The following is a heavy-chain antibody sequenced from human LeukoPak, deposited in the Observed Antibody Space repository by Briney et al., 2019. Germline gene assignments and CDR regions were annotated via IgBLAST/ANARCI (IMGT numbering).Heavy chain of an antibody. CDR1: GFTFSDYY. J-gene: IGHJ6*02. Sequence: GGSLRLSCAASGFTFSDYYMSWIRQAPGKGLEWVSYISSSGSTIYYADSVKGRFTISRDNAKNSLYLQMNSLRAEDTAVYYCARDYSSGWNYYYGMDVWGQGTTVTVSS. D-gene: IGHD6-19*01. CDR3: ARDYSSGWNYYYGMDV. CDR2: ISSSGSTI. V-gene: IGHV3-11*01.